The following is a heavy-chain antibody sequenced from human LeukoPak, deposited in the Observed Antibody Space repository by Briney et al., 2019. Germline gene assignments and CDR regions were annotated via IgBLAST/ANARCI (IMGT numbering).Heavy chain of an antibody. CDR1: GFTFNENW. CDR2: IRSKTFGGTT. V-gene: IGHV3-49*03. J-gene: IGHJ6*02. Sequence: PGGSLRLSCAASGFTFNENWMSWYRQTPGKGLEWIGFIRSKTFGGTTEYAASVKGRFMITRDDSKSIAYLHLNSLKSEDTALYYCTRDRPPLHLWSPDFNSGMDVWGQGTTVTVSS. D-gene: IGHD3-3*02. CDR3: TRDRPPLHLWSPDFNSGMDV.